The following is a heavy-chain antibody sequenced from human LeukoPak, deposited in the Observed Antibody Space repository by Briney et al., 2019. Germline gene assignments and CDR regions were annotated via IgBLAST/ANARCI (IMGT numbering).Heavy chain of an antibody. J-gene: IGHJ4*02. CDR2: IKHDESEK. Sequence: GGSLRLSCAASGFSFNSDWMDWVRQAPGKGLEWVANIKHDESEKNYLDSVKGRFTISRDNAQNSLYLQMDGLRVEDTAVYYCTRRLDDWGQGTLVTVSS. D-gene: IGHD3-16*01. CDR1: GFSFNSDW. V-gene: IGHV3-7*01. CDR3: TRRLDD.